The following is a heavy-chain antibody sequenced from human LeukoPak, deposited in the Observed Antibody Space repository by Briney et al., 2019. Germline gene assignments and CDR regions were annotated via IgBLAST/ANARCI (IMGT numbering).Heavy chain of an antibody. CDR1: GGSISSYY. J-gene: IGHJ4*02. Sequence: SETLSLTCTVSGGSISSYYWSWIRQPPGKGLEWIGYIYYSGSTNYNPSLKSRVTLSVDTSKNQFSLKLTSVTAADTAVYYCARDIAAVGTYFSYWGQGALVTVSS. CDR3: ARDIAAVGTYFSY. CDR2: IYYSGST. V-gene: IGHV4-59*01. D-gene: IGHD6-13*01.